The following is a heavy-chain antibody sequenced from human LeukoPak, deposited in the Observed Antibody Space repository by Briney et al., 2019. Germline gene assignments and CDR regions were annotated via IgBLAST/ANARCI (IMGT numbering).Heavy chain of an antibody. J-gene: IGHJ4*02. D-gene: IGHD2-2*01. V-gene: IGHV4-59*01. CDR3: ARGEGYCSSTSCSSFDY. CDR2: ICYSGST. CDR1: GGSISSYY. Sequence: PSETLSLTCTVSGGSISSYYWSWIRQPPGKGLEWIGYICYSGSTNYNPSLKSRVTISVDTSKNQFSLKLSSVTAADTAVYYCARGEGYCSSTSCSSFDYWGQGTLVTVSS.